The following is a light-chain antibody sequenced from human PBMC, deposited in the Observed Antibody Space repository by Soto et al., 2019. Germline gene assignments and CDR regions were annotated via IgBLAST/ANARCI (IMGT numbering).Light chain of an antibody. CDR3: QQYNNWPYT. V-gene: IGKV3-15*01. Sequence: EIVMTQSPATLSVSPGERATLSCRASQSVGSNLAWYQQKPVQAPRLLIYGASTRATGIPARFSGSGSGTEFTLTISSLQSEDFAVYYCQQYNNWPYTFGQGTKLEIK. J-gene: IGKJ2*01. CDR2: GAS. CDR1: QSVGSN.